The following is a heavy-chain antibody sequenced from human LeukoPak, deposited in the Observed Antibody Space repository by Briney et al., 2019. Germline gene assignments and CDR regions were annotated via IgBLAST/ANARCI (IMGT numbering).Heavy chain of an antibody. D-gene: IGHD2-2*01. Sequence: PGGSLRLSCAASGFTFDDYTMHWVRQAPGKGLEWFSLISWDGGSTYYADSVKGRFTISRDNNKNSLYLQMSSLRTEDTALYYCAKARYCSSTSCPDNWFDPWGQGTLVTVSS. V-gene: IGHV3-43*01. CDR3: AKARYCSSTSCPDNWFDP. J-gene: IGHJ5*02. CDR2: ISWDGGST. CDR1: GFTFDDYT.